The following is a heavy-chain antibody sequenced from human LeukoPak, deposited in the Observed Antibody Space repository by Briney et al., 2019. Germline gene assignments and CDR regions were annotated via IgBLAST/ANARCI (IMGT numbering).Heavy chain of an antibody. J-gene: IGHJ4*02. CDR2: ITNDGSST. D-gene: IGHD1-26*01. Sequence: PGGSLRLSCAASGLTFSSHWMHWVRQAPGKGLVWVSRITNDGSSTTYADSVKGRFTLSRDNSKNTLYLQVNSLRAEDTAVYYCAKGGKWDVTPFDYWGQGTLVTVSS. CDR3: AKGGKWDVTPFDY. V-gene: IGHV3-74*03. CDR1: GLTFSSHW.